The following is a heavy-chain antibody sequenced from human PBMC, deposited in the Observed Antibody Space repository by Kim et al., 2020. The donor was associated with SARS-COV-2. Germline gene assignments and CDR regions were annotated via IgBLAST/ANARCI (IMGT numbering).Heavy chain of an antibody. CDR3: ARGGLLWFGELVSGIYGKDV. CDR2: IWYDGSNK. CDR1: GFTFSRYG. J-gene: IGHJ6*02. Sequence: GGSLRLSCAASGFTFSRYGMHWVRQAPGKGLEWVAVIWYDGSNKYYADSVKGRFTISRDNSKNTLYLQMNSLRAVDTTVYYCARGGLLWFGELVSGIYGKDVWGEGGTVTASS. V-gene: IGHV3-33*01. D-gene: IGHD3-10*01.